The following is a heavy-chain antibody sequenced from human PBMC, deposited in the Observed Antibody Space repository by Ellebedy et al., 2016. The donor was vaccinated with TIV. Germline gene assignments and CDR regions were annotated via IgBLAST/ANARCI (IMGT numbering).Heavy chain of an antibody. V-gene: IGHV3-30*03. Sequence: PGGSLRLSCAVSGFTFSNFAMYWVRQAPGKGLEWVAAIPYDGNDEYYADSVKGRFTISRDNSKNSLYLQMNSLRAEDTAVYYCARGAYPFYWYGMDVWGQGTTVTVSS. CDR2: IPYDGNDE. CDR1: GFTFSNFA. J-gene: IGHJ6*02. CDR3: ARGAYPFYWYGMDV.